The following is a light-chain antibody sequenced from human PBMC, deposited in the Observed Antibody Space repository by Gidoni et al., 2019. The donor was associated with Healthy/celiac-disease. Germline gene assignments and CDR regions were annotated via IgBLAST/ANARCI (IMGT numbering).Light chain of an antibody. J-gene: IGKJ2*02. V-gene: IGKV3-11*01. CDR2: DAS. CDR3: QQRSNWVWT. Sequence: EIVLTQSPATLYLSPGERATLSCRASQSVRSYLAWYQQKPGQAPRLLLYDASNRATGIPARFSGSGSGTDFTLTISSLEPEDIAVYYCQQRSNWVWTFGQGTKLEIK. CDR1: QSVRSY.